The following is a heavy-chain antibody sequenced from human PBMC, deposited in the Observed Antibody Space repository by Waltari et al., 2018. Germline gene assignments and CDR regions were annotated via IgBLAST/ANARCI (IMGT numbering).Heavy chain of an antibody. CDR2: NNPSGGST. CDR3: ARLITIFGVVDDY. V-gene: IGHV1-46*01. D-gene: IGHD3-3*01. CDR1: GYTFTSYY. J-gene: IGHJ4*02. Sequence: QVQLVQSGAEVKKPGASVKVSCKASGYTFTSYYMHWVRQAPGQGLEWMGNNNPSGGSTIEAQKFQGRVTMTRDTSTSTVYMELSSLRSEDTAVYYCARLITIFGVVDDYWGQGTLVTVSS.